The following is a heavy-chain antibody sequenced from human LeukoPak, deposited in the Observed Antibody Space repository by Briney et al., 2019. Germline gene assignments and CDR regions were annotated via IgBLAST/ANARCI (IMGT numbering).Heavy chain of an antibody. CDR3: ARGLSNWNDANWFDP. D-gene: IGHD1-20*01. CDR2: TSGSGVDL. J-gene: IGHJ5*02. V-gene: IGHV3-21*01. CDR1: GYTFTSYG. Sequence: SCKASGYTFTSYGMSWVRQAPGKGLEWVSSTSGSGVDLYYGDSVKGRFTISRDNAKKSLFLQMNSLRAEDTAVYYCARGLSNWNDANWFDPWGQGTLVTVSS.